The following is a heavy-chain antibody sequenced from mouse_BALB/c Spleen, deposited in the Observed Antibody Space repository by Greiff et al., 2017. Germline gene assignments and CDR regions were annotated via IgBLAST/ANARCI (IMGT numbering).Heavy chain of an antibody. V-gene: IGHV1-26*01. CDR1: GYTFTDYY. CDR2: VNPNNGGT. J-gene: IGHJ4*01. CDR3: ARRAYYRYFYAMDY. Sequence: VQLQQSGPELVKPGASVKISCKASGYTFTDYYMNWVKQSHGKSLEWIGLVNPNNGGTSYNQKFKGKATLTVDKSSSTAYMELRSLTSEDSAVYYCARRAYYRYFYAMDYWGQGTSVTVSS. D-gene: IGHD2-14*01.